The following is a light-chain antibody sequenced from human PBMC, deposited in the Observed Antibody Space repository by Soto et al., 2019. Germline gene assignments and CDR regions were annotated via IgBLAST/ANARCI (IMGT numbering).Light chain of an antibody. V-gene: IGLV1-47*01. CDR1: ISNIGNIY. J-gene: IGLJ1*01. Sequence: QSVLTQPPSVSGTPGQRVTISCSGSISNIGNIYVHLFQQLPGTAPKVLSNRNNQRSSGVPDRFSGSKSCTSASLAISGLRSEDEAEYYCAAWDDTVRSYVFGTGTKLTVL. CDR2: RNN. CDR3: AAWDDTVRSYV.